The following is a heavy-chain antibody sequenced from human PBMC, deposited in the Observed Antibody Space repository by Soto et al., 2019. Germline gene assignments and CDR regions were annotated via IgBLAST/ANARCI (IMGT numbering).Heavy chain of an antibody. D-gene: IGHD1-26*01. CDR1: GFTFSSYW. J-gene: IGHJ6*03. CDR2: INTEGTSP. V-gene: IGHV3-74*03. Sequence: EVQLVESGGALVQPGGSLRLSCAASGFTFSSYWMHWVRQAPGKGLVWVSRINTEGTSPKYADSVKGRFTISRDNVKNTLYLQMNSLRDEDTSVYYCARRWEYFYMDVWGKGTTVTVSS. CDR3: ARRWEYFYMDV.